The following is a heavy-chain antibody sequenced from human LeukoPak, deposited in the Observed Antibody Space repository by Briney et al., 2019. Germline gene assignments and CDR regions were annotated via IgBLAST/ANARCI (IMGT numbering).Heavy chain of an antibody. CDR2: IYYSGST. CDR1: GDPISSGDYY. V-gene: IGHV4-30-4*01. Sequence: SETLSLPCTLSGDPISSGDYYWSWIRQPPGKGLEWIGYIYYSGSTYYNPSLKSRVTISVDTSKNQFSLKLSSVTAADTAVYYCAREADRYYGDYGYWGQGTLVTVSS. D-gene: IGHD4-17*01. CDR3: AREADRYYGDYGY. J-gene: IGHJ4*02.